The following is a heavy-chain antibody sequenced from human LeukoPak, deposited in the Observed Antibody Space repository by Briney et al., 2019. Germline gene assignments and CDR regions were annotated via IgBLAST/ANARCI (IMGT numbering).Heavy chain of an antibody. Sequence: ASVKVSCKASGYTFTAYFIYWVRQAPGQGLEWVGWINPSSGRTNSAQKFQGRVTMTRDTSISTAYMELSSLRSDDTAVCYCARAHVLRSSSRSFQHWGQGTLVSVAS. D-gene: IGHD6-13*01. CDR3: ARAHVLRSSSRSFQH. CDR2: INPSSGRT. CDR1: GYTFTAYF. V-gene: IGHV1-2*02. J-gene: IGHJ1*01.